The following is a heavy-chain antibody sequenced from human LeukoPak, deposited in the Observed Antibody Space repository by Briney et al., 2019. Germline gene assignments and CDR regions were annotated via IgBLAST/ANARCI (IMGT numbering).Heavy chain of an antibody. CDR1: GFTFSSYG. J-gene: IGHJ4*02. D-gene: IGHD6-6*01. V-gene: IGHV3-30*18. CDR3: AKDPYSSFFYFDY. Sequence: GGSLRLSCAASGFTFSSYGMHWVRQAPGKGLEWVAVISYDGSNKYYADSVEGRFTISRDNSKNTLYLQMNSLRAEDTAVYYCAKDPYSSFFYFDYWGQGTLVTVSS. CDR2: ISYDGSNK.